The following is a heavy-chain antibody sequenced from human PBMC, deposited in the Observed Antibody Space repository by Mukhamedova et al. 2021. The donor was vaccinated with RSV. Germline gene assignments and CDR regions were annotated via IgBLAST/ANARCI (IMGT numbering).Heavy chain of an antibody. V-gene: IGHV3-15*01. D-gene: IGHD6-13*01. Sequence: FTISRDNSKNTLYLQVNSLKTEDTAVYYCTTQGSIVAAGTPFDYWGQGTLVTVSS. CDR3: TTQGSIVAAGTPFDY. J-gene: IGHJ4*02.